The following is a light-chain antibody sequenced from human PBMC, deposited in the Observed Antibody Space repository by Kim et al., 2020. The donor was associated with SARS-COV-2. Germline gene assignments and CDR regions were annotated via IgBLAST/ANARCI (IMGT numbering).Light chain of an antibody. Sequence: EIVLTQSPGTLSLSPWEGATLSCRASQTVNRNYLAWYQQKAGQAPRILIYGASSRGTGIPDRFTGSGSGTDFNLTISRLEPEDFAVYYCQQYGSSPRTFGQGTKLEIK. J-gene: IGKJ2*01. CDR2: GAS. V-gene: IGKV3-20*01. CDR1: QTVNRNY. CDR3: QQYGSSPRT.